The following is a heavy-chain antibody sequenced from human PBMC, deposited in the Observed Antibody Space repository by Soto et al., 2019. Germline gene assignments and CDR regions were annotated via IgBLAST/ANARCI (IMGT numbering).Heavy chain of an antibody. CDR1: GGSISSYY. Sequence: SETLSLTCTVSGGSISSYYWSWIRQPPGKGLEWIGYIYYSGSTNYNPSLKSRVTISVDTSKNQFSLKLSSVTAADTAVYYCARVSTVVFYYYGMDVWAQGTTVTVSS. J-gene: IGHJ6*02. V-gene: IGHV4-59*01. D-gene: IGHD2-15*01. CDR2: IYYSGST. CDR3: ARVSTVVFYYYGMDV.